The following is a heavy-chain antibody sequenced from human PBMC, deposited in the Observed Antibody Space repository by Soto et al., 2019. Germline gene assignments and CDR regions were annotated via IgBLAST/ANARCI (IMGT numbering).Heavy chain of an antibody. J-gene: IGHJ6*02. Sequence: SETLSLTCAVNGGSFREYYWSWLRQPPGKGLEWIGEINQSGTTHYNPSLKRRINISIDTSKNQFSLNLTSVTAADTATYYCARDIITVIGGEIYYYFGMDVWGQGTKVS. V-gene: IGHV4-34*01. CDR1: GGSFREYY. CDR2: INQSGTT. D-gene: IGHD3-10*01. CDR3: ARDIITVIGGEIYYYFGMDV.